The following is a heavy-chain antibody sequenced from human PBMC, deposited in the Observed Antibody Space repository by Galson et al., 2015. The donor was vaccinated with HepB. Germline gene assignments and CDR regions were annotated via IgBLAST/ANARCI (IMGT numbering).Heavy chain of an antibody. Sequence: SLRLSCAASGFTFSSYAMHWVRQAPGKGLEWVAVISYDGSNKYYADSVKGRFTISRDNSKNTLYLQMNSLRAEDTAVYYCARDPAFSGSLYFDYWGQGTLVTVSS. CDR3: ARDPAFSGSLYFDY. V-gene: IGHV3-30*04. J-gene: IGHJ4*02. CDR1: GFTFSSYA. D-gene: IGHD1-26*01. CDR2: ISYDGSNK.